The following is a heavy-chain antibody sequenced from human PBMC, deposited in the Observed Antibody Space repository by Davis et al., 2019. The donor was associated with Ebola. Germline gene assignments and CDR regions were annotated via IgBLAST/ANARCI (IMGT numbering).Heavy chain of an antibody. D-gene: IGHD4-17*01. J-gene: IGHJ2*01. CDR1: GYTFTNYD. V-gene: IGHV1-8*01. Sequence: AASVKVSCKTSGYTFTNYDINWVRQATGQGLEWMGWMNPNSGNTGYAQDFQGRVTMTRDTSTSTVYMELSSLRSEDTAVYYCARAYGDWWYFDLWGRGTLVTVSS. CDR3: ARAYGDWWYFDL. CDR2: MNPNSGNT.